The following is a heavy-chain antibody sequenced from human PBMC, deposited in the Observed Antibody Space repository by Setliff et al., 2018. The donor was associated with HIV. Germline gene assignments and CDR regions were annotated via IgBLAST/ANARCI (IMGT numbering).Heavy chain of an antibody. D-gene: IGHD3-10*01. CDR2: IYSAGST. V-gene: IGHV3-53*01. J-gene: IGHJ5*02. CDR3: ARVTPTMIRGGPRWFDP. Sequence: ASETLSLSCAASGFIVSSNYMSWVRQAPGKGLEWSSIIYSAGSTYYADSVKGRFTISRDSSNSTLYLQMNSLRAEDTAVYYCARVTPTMIRGGPRWFDPWGQGTLVTVSS. CDR1: GFIVSSNY.